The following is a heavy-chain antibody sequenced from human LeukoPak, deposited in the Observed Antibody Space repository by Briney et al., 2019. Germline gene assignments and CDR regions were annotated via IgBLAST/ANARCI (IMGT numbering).Heavy chain of an antibody. CDR1: GYTFTTYG. V-gene: IGHV1-69*13. CDR2: IIPIFNTV. J-gene: IGHJ5*02. D-gene: IGHD6-25*01. Sequence: ASVKVSCKASGYTFTTYGISWVRQAPGQGLEWMGGIIPIFNTVNYAQRFQGRVTISADESTSTAYMELSSLRSNDTAVYYCATDPRDGYLDPWGQGTLVTVSS. CDR3: ATDPRDGYLDP.